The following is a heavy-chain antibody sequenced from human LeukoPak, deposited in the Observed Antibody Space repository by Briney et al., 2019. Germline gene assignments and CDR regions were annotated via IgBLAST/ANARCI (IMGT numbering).Heavy chain of an antibody. CDR3: ASHKTWELPAY. Sequence: SVKVSCKASGYTFSSYAISWVRQAPGQGLEWMGGIIPIFGTASYAQKFQGRVTITADESTSTAYMELSSLRSEDTAVYYCASHKTWELPAYWGQGTLVTVSS. V-gene: IGHV1-69*13. CDR2: IIPIFGTA. CDR1: GYTFSSYA. D-gene: IGHD1-26*01. J-gene: IGHJ4*02.